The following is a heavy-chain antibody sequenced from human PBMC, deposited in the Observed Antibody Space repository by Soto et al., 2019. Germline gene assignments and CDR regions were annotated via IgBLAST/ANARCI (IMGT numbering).Heavy chain of an antibody. J-gene: IGHJ6*02. CDR2: LNQDGSDT. V-gene: IGHV3-74*01. Sequence: DVQLVESGGGSVQPGGSLRLSCAVSGFTFSHYWMHWVRQAPGKGLACVSRLNQDGSDTNYADSVKGRFTVSRDNAKNPLYLQMNNLRVEVTGLYFCVRGTTDWPGMDVGGQGTTVTVS. CDR1: GFTFSHYW. D-gene: IGHD3-9*01. CDR3: VRGTTDWPGMDV.